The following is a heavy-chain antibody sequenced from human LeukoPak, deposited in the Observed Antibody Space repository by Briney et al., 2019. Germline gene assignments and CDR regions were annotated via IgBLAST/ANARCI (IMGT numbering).Heavy chain of an antibody. CDR2: IKQDGSER. CDR1: GFTFSSYW. D-gene: IGHD6-13*01. CDR3: ARETPQSSSWTAFDY. V-gene: IGHV3-7*01. Sequence: PGGSLRLSCAASGFTFSSYWMSWVRQAPGKGLEWVANIKQDGSERNYVDSVKGRFTISRDNAKNSLFLQMNSLRAEGTAVYYCARETPQSSSWTAFDYWGQGTLVTVSS. J-gene: IGHJ4*02.